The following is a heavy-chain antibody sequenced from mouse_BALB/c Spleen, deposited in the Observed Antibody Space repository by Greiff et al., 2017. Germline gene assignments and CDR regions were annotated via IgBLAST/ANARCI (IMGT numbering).Heavy chain of an antibody. CDR2: IDPETGGT. Sequence: QVQLQQSGAELVRPGASVTLSCKASGYTFTDYEMHWVKQTPVHGLEWIGAIDPETGGTAYNQKFKGKATLTADKSSSTAYMELRSLTSEDSAVYNCTRYYYGSQGWYFDVWGAGTTVTVSS. D-gene: IGHD1-1*01. V-gene: IGHV1-15*01. CDR1: GYTFTDYE. CDR3: TRYYYGSQGWYFDV. J-gene: IGHJ1*01.